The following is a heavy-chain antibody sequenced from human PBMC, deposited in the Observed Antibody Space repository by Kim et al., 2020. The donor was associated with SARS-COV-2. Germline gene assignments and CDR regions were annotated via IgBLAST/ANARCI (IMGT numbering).Heavy chain of an antibody. Sequence: GGSLRLSCAASGFTFSSYDMHWVRQATGKGLEWVSSIGTAGNTYYPDSVKDRFTISRENAKNSLYLQMNSRRAGDTAVYYCARGDHYYDILTGYYYYYFDSWGQGTLVTVSS. V-gene: IGHV3-13*01. CDR3: ARGDHYYDILTGYYYYYFDS. J-gene: IGHJ4*02. CDR1: GFTFSSYD. D-gene: IGHD3-9*01. CDR2: IGTAGNT.